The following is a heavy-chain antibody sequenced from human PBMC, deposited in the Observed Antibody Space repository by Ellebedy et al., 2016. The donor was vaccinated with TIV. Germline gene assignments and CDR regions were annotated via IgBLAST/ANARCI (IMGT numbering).Heavy chain of an antibody. CDR3: ARDPQIAVAQGDWYFDL. CDR1: GFTFSSYA. CDR2: ISGSGRGNT. D-gene: IGHD6-19*01. Sequence: GESLKISXGASGFTFSSYAMSWVRQAPGKGLEWVSAISGSGRGNTYYADSVKGRFTISRDNSKNTLYLQMNSLRPEDTAVYYCARDPQIAVAQGDWYFDLWGRGTLVTVSS. V-gene: IGHV3-23*01. J-gene: IGHJ2*01.